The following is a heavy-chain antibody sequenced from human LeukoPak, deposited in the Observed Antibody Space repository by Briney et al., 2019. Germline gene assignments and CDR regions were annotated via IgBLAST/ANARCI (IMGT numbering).Heavy chain of an antibody. Sequence: GGSLRLSCAASGFTFSNYWMHWVRQAPGQGLEWVANINQDGSTKQYVGSLKGRFTIFRDNAKNSLYLQMNSLRVDDTAVYYCARDSSQMDPFDYWGQGTLVTVSS. D-gene: IGHD5-24*01. CDR2: INQDGSTK. CDR1: GFTFSNYW. J-gene: IGHJ4*02. CDR3: ARDSSQMDPFDY. V-gene: IGHV3-7*01.